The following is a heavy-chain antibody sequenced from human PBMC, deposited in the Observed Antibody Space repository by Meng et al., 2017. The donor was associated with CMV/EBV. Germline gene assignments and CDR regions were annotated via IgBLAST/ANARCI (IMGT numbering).Heavy chain of an antibody. CDR3: TRHEIGTGRYFDL. CDR2: IRNKAESYAT. CDR1: GFSFSGAG. D-gene: IGHD1-14*01. Sequence: SGFSFSGAGLHWVRQASGKGLEWVGRIRNKAESYATTYAASVKARFTISRDDSKNTAYLQMNSLKTEDTAVYYCTRHEIGTGRYFDLWGRGTLVTVSS. V-gene: IGHV3-73*01. J-gene: IGHJ2*01.